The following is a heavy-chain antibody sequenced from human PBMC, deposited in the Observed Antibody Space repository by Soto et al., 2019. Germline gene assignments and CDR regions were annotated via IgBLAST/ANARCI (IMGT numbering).Heavy chain of an antibody. CDR2: IIPMFGTA. Sequence: VASVKVSCKASGGTFSIYAISWVRQAPGQGLEWMGGIIPMFGTANYAQKFQGRVTITADESTSTAYMELSSLRSEDTVVYYCAREDRGSCDYWGQGTLVNVSS. J-gene: IGHJ4*02. CDR1: GGTFSIYA. CDR3: AREDRGSCDY. D-gene: IGHD1-26*01. V-gene: IGHV1-69*01.